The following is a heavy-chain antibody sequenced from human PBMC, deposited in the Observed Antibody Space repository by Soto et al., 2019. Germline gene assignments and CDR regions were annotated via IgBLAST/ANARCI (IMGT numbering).Heavy chain of an antibody. CDR3: ASWDSSSTPPSDY. J-gene: IGHJ4*02. CDR1: GYTFTSYD. CDR2: MNPNSGNT. Sequence: GASVKVSCKAYGYTFTSYDINWVRQATGQGLEWMGWMNPNSGNTGYAQKFQGRVTMTRNTSISTAYMELSSLRSEDTAVYYCASWDSSSTPPSDYWGQGTLVTVSS. V-gene: IGHV1-8*01. D-gene: IGHD6-13*01.